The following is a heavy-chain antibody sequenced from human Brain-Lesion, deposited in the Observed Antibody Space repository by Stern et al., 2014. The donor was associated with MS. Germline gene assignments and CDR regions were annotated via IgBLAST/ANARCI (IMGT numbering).Heavy chain of an antibody. CDR3: AGEEDIRYCSGGSCTGNWFDP. J-gene: IGHJ5*02. V-gene: IGHV4-39*01. CDR1: GGSVSSTSYA. D-gene: IGHD2-15*01. CDR2: IYYSGNT. Sequence: QVQLVESGPGLVKPSETLSLTCTVAGGSVSSTSYAWAWIRQPPGKGLEWIGAIYYSGNTYYSPSLQSRLTISLGQSQNQFFTNLRSVTAADTAVYYCAGEEDIRYCSGGSCTGNWFDPWGQGTLVTVSS.